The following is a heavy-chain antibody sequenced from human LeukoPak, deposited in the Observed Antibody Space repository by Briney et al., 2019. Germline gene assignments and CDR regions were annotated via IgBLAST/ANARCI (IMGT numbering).Heavy chain of an antibody. J-gene: IGHJ6*03. D-gene: IGHD3-3*01. V-gene: IGHV4-59*12. CDR2: IYYSGST. CDR1: GGSISSYY. Sequence: SETLSLTCTVSGGSISSYYWSWIRQPPGKGLEWIGYIYYSGSTNYNPSLKSRVTISVYTSKNQFSPKLSSVTAADTAVYYCARVRIHYDFWSGYFLASRYMDVWGKGTTVTVSS. CDR3: ARVRIHYDFWSGYFLASRYMDV.